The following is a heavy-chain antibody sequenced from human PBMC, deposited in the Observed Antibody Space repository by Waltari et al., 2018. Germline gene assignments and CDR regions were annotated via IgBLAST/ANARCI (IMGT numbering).Heavy chain of an antibody. D-gene: IGHD3-10*01. J-gene: IGHJ4*02. CDR3: ATHYYGSGSEGYYFDY. Sequence: QLTLKESGPTLVKPTQTLTLTCTFSGFSLSTSGVGVGWIRQPPGKALEWLALIYWDDDKRYSPSLKSRLTITKDTSKNQVVLTMTNMDPVDTATYYCATHYYGSGSEGYYFDYWGQGTLVTVSS. CDR1: GFSLSTSGVG. CDR2: IYWDDDK. V-gene: IGHV2-5*02.